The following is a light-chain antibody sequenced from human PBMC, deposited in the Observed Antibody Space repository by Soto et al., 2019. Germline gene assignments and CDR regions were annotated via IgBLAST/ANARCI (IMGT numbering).Light chain of an antibody. CDR3: QTWDTGIVV. Sequence: QSVLTQSPSASASLGASVKLTCTLSSGHSSYAIAWHQQQPERGPRYLMKLNSDGSLTKGDGIPDRFSGSSSGTERYLSISSLQSEDEADYYCQTWDTGIVVFGGGTKVTVL. CDR2: LNSDGSL. V-gene: IGLV4-69*01. CDR1: SGHSSYA. J-gene: IGLJ2*01.